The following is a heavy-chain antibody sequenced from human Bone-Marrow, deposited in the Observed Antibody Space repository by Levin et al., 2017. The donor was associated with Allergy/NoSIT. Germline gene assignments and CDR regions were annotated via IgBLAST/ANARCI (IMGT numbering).Heavy chain of an antibody. Sequence: GGSLRLSCAASGFTFSSYAMHWVRQAPGKGLEWVAVISYDGSNKYYADSVKGRFTISRDNSKNTLYLQMNSLRAEDTAVYYCARTGLSSSSRVFVDFDYWGQGTLVTVSS. V-gene: IGHV3-30-3*01. CDR3: ARTGLSSSSRVFVDFDY. D-gene: IGHD6-6*01. CDR2: ISYDGSNK. CDR1: GFTFSSYA. J-gene: IGHJ4*02.